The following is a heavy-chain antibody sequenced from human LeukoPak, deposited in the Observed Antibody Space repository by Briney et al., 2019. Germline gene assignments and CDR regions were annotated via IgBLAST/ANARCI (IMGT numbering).Heavy chain of an antibody. V-gene: IGHV3-30-3*01. J-gene: IGHJ4*02. CDR2: ISYDGSNK. D-gene: IGHD5-24*01. Sequence: GGSLRLSCAASGFTFSSYAMHWVRQAPGKGLEWVAVISYDGSNKYYADSVKGRFTISRDNSKNTLYLQMNSLRAEDTAVYYCARSGDGYNDDYWGQGTLVTVSS. CDR1: GFTFSSYA. CDR3: ARSGDGYNDDY.